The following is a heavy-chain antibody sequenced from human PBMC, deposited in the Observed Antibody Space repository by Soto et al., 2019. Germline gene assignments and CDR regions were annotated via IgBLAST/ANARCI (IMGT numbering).Heavy chain of an antibody. V-gene: IGHV3-9*01. CDR2: INWNSGTI. CDR3: EKYSGAGYYDYGMDV. J-gene: IGHJ6*02. CDR1: GFTLDDYA. Sequence: EVELVESGGDLVQPGRSLRLSCAASGFTLDDYAMHWVRQAPGKGLEWVSGINWNSGTIGYADSVKGRFTISRDNAKNSLYLQMNSMNREDKDLYYGEKYSGAGYYDYGMDVWGQGTTVTVSS. D-gene: IGHD4-17*01.